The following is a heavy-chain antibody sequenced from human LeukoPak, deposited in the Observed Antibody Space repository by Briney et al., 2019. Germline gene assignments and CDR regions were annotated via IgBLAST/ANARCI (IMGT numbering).Heavy chain of an antibody. CDR1: GFTFSNYE. J-gene: IGHJ4*02. V-gene: IGHV3-48*03. CDR3: AAVIDY. CDR2: ISSSGNTK. Sequence: GGSLRLSCAASGFTFSNYEMNWIRQAPGKGLEWISYISSSGNTKYYADSVKGRFSISRDNANNSVYLQMNNLRAEDTAVYYCAAVIDYWGQGTLVTVSS.